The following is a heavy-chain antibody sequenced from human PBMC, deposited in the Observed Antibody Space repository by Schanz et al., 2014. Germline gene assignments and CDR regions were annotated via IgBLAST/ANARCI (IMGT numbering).Heavy chain of an antibody. J-gene: IGHJ4*02. CDR1: GFTFRDFG. CDR3: ARGRRGDCRRTSCTYYFDY. Sequence: VQLLESGGGVVQPGGSLRLSCAASGFTFRDFGLHWVRQAPGKGLEWVSSISATSNFVHYAASVEGRFTVSRDNANNFMYLQMNSLRVGDTAMYYCARGRRGDCRRTSCTYYFDYWGQGTLVTVSS. V-gene: IGHV3-21*02. D-gene: IGHD2-2*01. CDR2: ISATSNFV.